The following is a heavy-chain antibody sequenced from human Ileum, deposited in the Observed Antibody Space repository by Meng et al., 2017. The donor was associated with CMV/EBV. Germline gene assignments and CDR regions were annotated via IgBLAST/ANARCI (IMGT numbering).Heavy chain of an antibody. J-gene: IGHJ4*02. CDR2: ISFDGSST. D-gene: IGHD1-14*01. CDR3: ARTNNADY. V-gene: IGHV3-74*02. CDR1: GFTLSNYW. Sequence: VQLVESGGNLVKTGGSLRLSWAASGFTLSNYWMQWVRQAPGKGLVWVASISFDGSSTNYADSVKGRFTMSRDNAKNTMYLQMNSVRVDDTAMYCCARTNNADYWGQGTLVTVSS.